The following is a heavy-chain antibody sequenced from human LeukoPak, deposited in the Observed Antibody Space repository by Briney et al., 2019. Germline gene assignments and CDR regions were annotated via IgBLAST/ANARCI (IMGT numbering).Heavy chain of an antibody. CDR2: IRSKDHAYAT. CDR1: GFILNASA. D-gene: IGHD3-3*01. J-gene: IGHJ4*02. Sequence: PGGSLKLSCAASGFILNASATYWVRQASGKGLEWVGRIRSKDHAYATSYAASLKGRFTISRDDSKNMAYLQMNSLKIEDTAVYYCTSPIFSSIPSRPVDYWGQGTLVTVPS. CDR3: TSPIFSSIPSRPVDY. V-gene: IGHV3-73*01.